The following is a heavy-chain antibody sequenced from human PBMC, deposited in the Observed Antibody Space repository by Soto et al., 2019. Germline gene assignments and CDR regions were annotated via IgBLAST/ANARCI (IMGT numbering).Heavy chain of an antibody. CDR1: GGSISSGDYY. Sequence: QVHLQESGPGLVKPSQTLSLTCTVSGGSISSGDYYWSWIRQPPGKGLEWIGYIYYSGSTYYNPSLKGRVTISVDTSKYPFSLKLSSVTAADTAVYYCARYSSSWLNAFDIWGQGTMVTVSS. CDR3: ARYSSSWLNAFDI. V-gene: IGHV4-30-4*01. D-gene: IGHD6-13*01. CDR2: IYYSGST. J-gene: IGHJ3*02.